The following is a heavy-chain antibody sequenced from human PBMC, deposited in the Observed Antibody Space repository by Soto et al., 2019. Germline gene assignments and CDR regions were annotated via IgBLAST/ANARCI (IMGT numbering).Heavy chain of an antibody. J-gene: IGHJ6*02. CDR1: GFTFSSYG. CDR3: AKELLWFGEPSDYYYYGMDV. D-gene: IGHD3-10*01. CDR2: ISYDGSNK. Sequence: QVQLVESGGGVVQPGRSLRLSCAASGFTFSSYGMHLVRQAPGKGLEWVAVISYDGSNKYYADSVKGRFTISRDNSKNTLYLQMNSLRAEDTAVYYCAKELLWFGEPSDYYYYGMDVWGQGTTVTVSS. V-gene: IGHV3-30*18.